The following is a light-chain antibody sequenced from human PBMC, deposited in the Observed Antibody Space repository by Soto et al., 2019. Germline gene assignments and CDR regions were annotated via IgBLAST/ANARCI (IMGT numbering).Light chain of an antibody. V-gene: IGKV1-17*01. CDR3: LQHNDYPPT. J-gene: IGKJ1*01. Sequence: DIQMTQSPSSLSASVGDRVTITCLASQDIRNELGWFQQKPGKAPKRLIYIASSLQSGVPSRFSGSGSGTEFTLTISSLQPEDYATYYCLQHNDYPPTFGQGTKVE. CDR1: QDIRNE. CDR2: IAS.